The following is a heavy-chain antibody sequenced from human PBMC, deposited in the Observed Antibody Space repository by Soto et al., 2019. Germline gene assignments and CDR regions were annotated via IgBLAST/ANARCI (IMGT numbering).Heavy chain of an antibody. CDR1: GYTFTEYY. Sequence: QVQLVQSGAEMKKPGASVKVSCKASGYTFTEYYMHWVRQAPGQGLEWMGWINPYSGGTKYAEKFQDWVTMTRDTSISTAYMELSRLRSDDTAVYYCARARGDDFDYWGQGTLVTVSS. J-gene: IGHJ4*02. V-gene: IGHV1-2*04. D-gene: IGHD2-21*02. CDR2: INPYSGGT. CDR3: ARARGDDFDY.